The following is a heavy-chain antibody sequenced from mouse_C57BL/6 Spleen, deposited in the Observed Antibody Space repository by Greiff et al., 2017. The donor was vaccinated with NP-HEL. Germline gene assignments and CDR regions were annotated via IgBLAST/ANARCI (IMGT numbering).Heavy chain of an antibody. D-gene: IGHD1-1*01. CDR1: GYTFTSYW. CDR2: IDPNSGGT. J-gene: IGHJ4*01. CDR3: ASTTVVDAMDY. Sequence: QVQLQQPGAELVKPGASVKLSCKASGYTFTSYWMHWVKQRPGRGLEWIGRIDPNSGGTKYNEKFKSKATLTVDKPSSTAYMQLISLTSEDSAVYYCASTTVVDAMDYWGQGTSVTVSS. V-gene: IGHV1-72*01.